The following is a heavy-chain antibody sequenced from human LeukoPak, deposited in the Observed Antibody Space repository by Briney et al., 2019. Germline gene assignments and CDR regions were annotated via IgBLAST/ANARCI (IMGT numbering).Heavy chain of an antibody. CDR3: ARDMVRLYSFDY. D-gene: IGHD3-10*01. CDR1: GSTFTGYY. V-gene: IGHV1-2*02. Sequence: GPSVKLSCKASGSTFTGYYMHWVRQAPGPGLGWMGWINPNSGGTNYAQKFQGRVTMTRDTSISTAYMELSRLRSDDTAVYYCARDMVRLYSFDYWGQGTLVTVSS. J-gene: IGHJ4*02. CDR2: INPNSGGT.